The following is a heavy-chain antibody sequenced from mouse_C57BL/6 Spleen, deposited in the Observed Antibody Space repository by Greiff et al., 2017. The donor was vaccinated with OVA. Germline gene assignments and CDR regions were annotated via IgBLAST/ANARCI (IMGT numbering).Heavy chain of an antibody. V-gene: IGHV1-26*01. CDR1: GYTFTDYY. CDR2: INPNNGGT. CDR3: AREDYAMDY. Sequence: EVMLQQSGPELVKPGASVKISCKASGYTFTDYYMNWVKQSHGKSLEWIGDINPNNGGTSYNQKFKGKATLTVDKSSSTAYMELRSLTSEDSAVYYCAREDYAMDYWGQGTSVTVSS. J-gene: IGHJ4*01.